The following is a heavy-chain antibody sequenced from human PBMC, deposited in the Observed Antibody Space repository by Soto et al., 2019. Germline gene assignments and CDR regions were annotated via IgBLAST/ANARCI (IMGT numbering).Heavy chain of an antibody. V-gene: IGHV3-23*01. CDR2: FRAGGDDGTT. Sequence: GGSLRPSCVASGFTFSSYSMSWVRPAPGKGLEWVSGFRAGGDDGTTYYADSVKGRFTISRDNSKNTLFLQMNSLRAEDTAIYYCAKKVNSGSGSQYFDYFGQGTLVTVSS. CDR1: GFTFSSYS. J-gene: IGHJ4*02. CDR3: AKKVNSGSGSQYFDY. D-gene: IGHD3-10*01.